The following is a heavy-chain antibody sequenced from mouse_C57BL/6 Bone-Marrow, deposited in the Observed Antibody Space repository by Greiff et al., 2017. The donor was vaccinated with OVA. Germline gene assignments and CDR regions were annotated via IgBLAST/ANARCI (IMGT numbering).Heavy chain of an antibody. J-gene: IGHJ2*01. CDR2: IYPGAGDT. V-gene: IGHV1-80*01. D-gene: IGHD1-1*01. CDR3: ARGVVAPFDY. CDR1: GYAFSSYW. Sequence: VQLQQSGAELVKPGASVKISCKASGYAFSSYWMNWVKQRPGKGLEWIGQIYPGAGDTNYNGKFKGKATLTADKSSSTAYMQLRSLTSEDSAVYFCARGVVAPFDYWGQGTTLTVSS.